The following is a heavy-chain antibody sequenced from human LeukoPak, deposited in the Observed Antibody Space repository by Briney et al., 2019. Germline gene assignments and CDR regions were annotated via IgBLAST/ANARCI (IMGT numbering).Heavy chain of an antibody. Sequence: PSETLSLTCTVSGGSISSYYWSWIRQPPGKGLEWIGYIYYSGSTNYSPSLKSRVTISVDTSKNQFSLKLSSVTAADTAVYYCARLGYSYVFDYWGQGTLVTVSS. CDR3: ARLGYSYVFDY. J-gene: IGHJ4*02. V-gene: IGHV4-59*08. D-gene: IGHD5-18*01. CDR2: IYYSGST. CDR1: GGSISSYY.